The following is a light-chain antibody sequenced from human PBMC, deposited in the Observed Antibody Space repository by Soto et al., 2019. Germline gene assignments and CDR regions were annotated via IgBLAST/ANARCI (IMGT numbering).Light chain of an antibody. CDR3: CSYAGISTFWV. V-gene: IGLV2-23*03. CDR1: SSDVGSYNL. Sequence: QSALTQPASVSGSPGQSITISCTGTSSDVGSYNLVSWYQHHPGKAPKLMIYEGSKRPSGVSNRFSGSKSGNTASLTISGLQAEDEADYYCCSYAGISTFWVFGGGTKVTVL. J-gene: IGLJ3*02. CDR2: EGS.